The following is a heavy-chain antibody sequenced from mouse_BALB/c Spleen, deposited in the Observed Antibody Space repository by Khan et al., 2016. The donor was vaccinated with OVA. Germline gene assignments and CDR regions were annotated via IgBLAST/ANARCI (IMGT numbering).Heavy chain of an antibody. D-gene: IGHD1-1*02. J-gene: IGHJ4*01. CDR1: GFSLTDYG. Sequence: VELKQSGPGLVAPSQSLSITCTVSGFSLTDYGVSWIRQPPGKGLEWLGVIWGGGSTYYNSALKSRLSISKDNSKSQVFLKMNSLQTDDTAMYYCAKQIWSPYYGMDYWGQGTSVTVSS. V-gene: IGHV2-6-5*01. CDR3: AKQIWSPYYGMDY. CDR2: IWGGGST.